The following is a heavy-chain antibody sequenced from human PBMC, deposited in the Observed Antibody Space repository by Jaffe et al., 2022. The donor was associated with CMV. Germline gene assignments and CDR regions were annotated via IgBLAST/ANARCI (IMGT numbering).Heavy chain of an antibody. CDR1: GGSISSGGYY. CDR3: ARGAASPREDFGVVTPFDY. CDR2: IYYSGST. Sequence: QVQLQESGPGLVKPSQTLSLTCTVSGGSISSGGYYWSWIRQHPGKGLEWIGYIYYSGSTYYNPSLKSRVTISVDTSKNQFSLKLSSVTAADTAVYYCARGAASPREDFGVVTPFDYWGQGTLVTVSS. D-gene: IGHD3-3*01. J-gene: IGHJ4*02. V-gene: IGHV4-31*03.